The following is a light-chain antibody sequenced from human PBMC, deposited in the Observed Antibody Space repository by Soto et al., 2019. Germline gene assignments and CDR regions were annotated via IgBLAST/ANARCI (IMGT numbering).Light chain of an antibody. CDR1: QGISSY. CDR2: AAS. V-gene: IGKV1-9*01. Sequence: DGQLTQSPSFLSASVGDRVTITCGASQGISSYLGWYQQKPRKAPKLLIYAASTLQSWVPSRFSGSGSGTEFTLTISSLQPEDFATYYCQQLNSYPRTFGGGTKV. CDR3: QQLNSYPRT. J-gene: IGKJ4*01.